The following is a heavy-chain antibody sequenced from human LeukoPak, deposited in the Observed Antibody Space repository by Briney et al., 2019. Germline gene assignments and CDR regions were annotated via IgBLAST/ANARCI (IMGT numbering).Heavy chain of an antibody. J-gene: IGHJ4*02. CDR2: IYYNGKT. CDR1: GGSITNDNYH. CDR3: VRELNGISDY. V-gene: IGHV4-39*07. D-gene: IGHD2-8*01. Sequence: PSETLSLTCIVSGGSITNDNYHWAWIRQPPGKGLEWIGSIYYNGKTYYKPSLKSLVTISVDAPKNQFSLRLTSVTAADTAVYYCVRELNGISDYWGRGTLVTVSS.